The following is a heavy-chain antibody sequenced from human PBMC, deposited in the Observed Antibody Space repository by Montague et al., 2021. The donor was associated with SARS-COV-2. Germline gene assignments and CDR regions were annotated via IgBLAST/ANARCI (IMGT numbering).Heavy chain of an antibody. Sequence: TLSLTCTVSGGSISKGSYYWTWIRQPAGAGLEWIRHIYTSGSTKYNPSLKSRVTVSVDASHNQFSLKLSSVSAADTAVYYCARARGGEGIAVRTFDSWGQGTLVSVPS. D-gene: IGHD6-19*01. J-gene: IGHJ4*02. CDR2: IYTSGST. CDR3: ARARGGEGIAVRTFDS. V-gene: IGHV4-61*09. CDR1: GGSISKGSYY.